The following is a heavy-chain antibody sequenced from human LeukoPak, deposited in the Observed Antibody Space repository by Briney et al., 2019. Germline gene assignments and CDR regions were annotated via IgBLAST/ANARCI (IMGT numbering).Heavy chain of an antibody. CDR1: GYTFTSYA. Sequence: ASVKVSCKASGYTFTSYAISWVRQAPGQGLEWMGGIIPIFGTANYAQKFQGRVTITADESTSTAYMELSSLRSEDTAVYYCARDPAYDGIDYWGQGTLVTVSS. V-gene: IGHV1-69*13. CDR2: IIPIFGTA. CDR3: ARDPAYDGIDY. J-gene: IGHJ4*02. D-gene: IGHD3-16*01.